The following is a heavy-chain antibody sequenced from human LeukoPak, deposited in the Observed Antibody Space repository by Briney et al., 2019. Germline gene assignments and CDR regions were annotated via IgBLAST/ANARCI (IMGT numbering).Heavy chain of an antibody. CDR3: ARGYGRWELPDQ. J-gene: IGHJ4*02. CDR2: ISSSSSYI. CDR1: GLAFSDTW. D-gene: IGHD1-26*01. V-gene: IGHV3-21*01. Sequence: GGSLRLSCAASGLAFSDTWMSWVRQAPGKGLEWVSSISSSSSYIYYADSVKGRFTISRDNAKNSLYLQMNSLRAEDTAVYYCARGYGRWELPDQWGQGTLVTVSS.